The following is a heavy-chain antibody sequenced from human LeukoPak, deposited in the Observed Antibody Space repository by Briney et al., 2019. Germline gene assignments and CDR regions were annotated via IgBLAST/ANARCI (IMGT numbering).Heavy chain of an antibody. J-gene: IGHJ4*02. V-gene: IGHV4-59*03. CDR3: ATMVAYYGGNGYAHHFDY. CDR2: IYDNGDT. Sequence: SETPSDSCALSGGSISSYYGSWIRQSPGKGLEWIGYIYDNGDTNFNPSLKSRVTMSVVTSKNQFSLRPISMTAADTAVYYCATMVAYYGGNGYAHHFDYWGQGTLVTV. CDR1: GGSISSYY. D-gene: IGHD3-22*01.